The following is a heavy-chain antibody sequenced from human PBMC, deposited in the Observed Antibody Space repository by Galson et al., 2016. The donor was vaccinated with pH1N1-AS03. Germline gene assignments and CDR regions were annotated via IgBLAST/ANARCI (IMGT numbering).Heavy chain of an antibody. CDR3: ARTAVSIPGTREWYFDL. D-gene: IGHD1-26*01. CDR2: IFYTGSA. Sequence: ETLSLTCPVSGGSIRNTFYFWGWVRQPPGRGLEWFGSIFYTGSAYYNPSLERRVTISIDTSRNQSSLNLASVTAADTAVYYCARTAVSIPGTREWYFDLWGRGSLVTVSS. V-gene: IGHV4-39*07. J-gene: IGHJ2*01. CDR1: GGSIRNTFYF.